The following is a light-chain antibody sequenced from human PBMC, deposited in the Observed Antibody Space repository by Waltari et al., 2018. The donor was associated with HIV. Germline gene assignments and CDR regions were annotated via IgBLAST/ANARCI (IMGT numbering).Light chain of an antibody. CDR1: SSHIGANL. CDR2: DNH. Sequence: HSLLTQPPSVPAAPDRHVDISCPGSSSHIGANLLSWYQHLPGGAPKLLIYDNHKRPSGVPDRFSASRSGTSATLDIAGIQTGDEGHYFCATWDNSLSIGLFGGGTKVTVL. J-gene: IGLJ3*02. CDR3: ATWDNSLSIGL. V-gene: IGLV1-51*01.